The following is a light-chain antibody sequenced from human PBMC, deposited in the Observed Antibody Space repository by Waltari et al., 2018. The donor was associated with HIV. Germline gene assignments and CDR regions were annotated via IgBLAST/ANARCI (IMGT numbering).Light chain of an antibody. CDR3: SSYTSSSTYV. V-gene: IGLV2-18*02. CDR1: SSDVGRHNR. CDR2: EVT. Sequence: QSALTQPPSVSGSPGQSVTISCTGSSSDVGRHNRISWYQQPPGPPPTLLIYEVTYRPSGVPDRFSGSKSGNTASLTISGLQAEDEADYYCSSYTSSSTYVFGTGTRVTVL. J-gene: IGLJ1*01.